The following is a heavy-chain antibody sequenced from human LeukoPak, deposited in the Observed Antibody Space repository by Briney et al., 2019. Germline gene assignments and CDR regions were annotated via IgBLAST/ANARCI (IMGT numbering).Heavy chain of an antibody. Sequence: PSETLSLTYTVSGGSISSYYWSWIRQPPGKGLEWIGDIYYSGSTNYNPSLKSRVTISVDTSKNQFSLKLSSVTAADTAVYYCASGYYYGSYFDYWGQGTLVTVSS. V-gene: IGHV4-59*01. CDR2: IYYSGST. D-gene: IGHD3-10*01. CDR1: GGSISSYY. CDR3: ASGYYYGSYFDY. J-gene: IGHJ4*02.